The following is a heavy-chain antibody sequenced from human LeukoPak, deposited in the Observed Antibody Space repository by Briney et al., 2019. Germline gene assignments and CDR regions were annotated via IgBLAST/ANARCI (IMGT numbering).Heavy chain of an antibody. CDR3: ARESDVGKDFDC. Sequence: ASVKVSCKASGYTFTGYYMHWVRQAPGQGLEWMGWINPNTGVTNYAQKFQGRVTLTRDTSIITAYMELTRLRSDDTAVYYCARESDVGKDFDCWGQGTLVTVSS. D-gene: IGHD1-1*01. J-gene: IGHJ4*02. CDR2: INPNTGVT. CDR1: GYTFTGYY. V-gene: IGHV1-2*02.